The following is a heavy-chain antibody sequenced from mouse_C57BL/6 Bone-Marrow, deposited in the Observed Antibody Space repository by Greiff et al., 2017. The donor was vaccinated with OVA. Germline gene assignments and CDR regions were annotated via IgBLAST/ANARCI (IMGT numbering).Heavy chain of an antibody. CDR1: GFTFSSYA. CDR2: ISDGGSYT. Sequence: EVMLVESGGGLVKPGGSLKLSCAASGFTFSSYAMSWVRQTPEKRLEWVATISDGGSYTYYPDNVKGRFTISRDNAKNNLYLQMSHLKSEDTAMYYWARDGGAYWGQGTLVTVSA. V-gene: IGHV5-4*01. CDR3: ARDGGAY. D-gene: IGHD1-1*02. J-gene: IGHJ3*01.